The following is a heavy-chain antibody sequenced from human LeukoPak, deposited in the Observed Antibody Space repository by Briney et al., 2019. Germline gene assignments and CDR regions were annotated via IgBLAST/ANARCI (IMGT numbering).Heavy chain of an antibody. J-gene: IGHJ4*02. CDR1: GFTFSSYW. Sequence: GGSLRLSCAASGFTFSSYWMSWVRQAPGNGLEWVANIKEDGSEKDYVDSVKGRFTISRDNAKNSLYLQMNSLRAEDTAVYYCARLPVGAFDYWGQGTPVTVSS. D-gene: IGHD1-14*01. CDR3: ARLPVGAFDY. CDR2: IKEDGSEK. V-gene: IGHV3-7*04.